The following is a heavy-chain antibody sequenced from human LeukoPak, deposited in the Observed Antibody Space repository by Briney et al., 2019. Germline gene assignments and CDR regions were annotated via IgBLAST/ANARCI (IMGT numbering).Heavy chain of an antibody. CDR3: ARVHPYSSFDY. CDR1: GYRISDYY. CDR2: ISAYNGNT. D-gene: IGHD6-13*01. V-gene: IGHV1-18*04. J-gene: IGHJ4*02. Sequence: ASVMVSCKASGYRISDYYIHWVRQAPGQGLEWMGWISAYNGNTNYAQKLQGRVTTTTDTSTSTAYMELRSLRSDDTAVYYCARVHPYSSFDYWGQGTLVTVSS.